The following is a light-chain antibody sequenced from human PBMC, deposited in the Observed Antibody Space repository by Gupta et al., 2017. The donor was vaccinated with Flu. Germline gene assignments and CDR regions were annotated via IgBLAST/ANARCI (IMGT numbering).Light chain of an antibody. CDR2: DDN. V-gene: IGLV6-57*03. CDR1: SGSIASNY. J-gene: IGLJ3*02. CDR3: QSYDSSNQV. Sequence: FILTQPHSVSESPGKTVTISCTRSSGSIASNYVQWYQQRPGSAPTAVIYDDNQRPSGVPDRFSGSIDSSSNSASLTISGLKTEDEDDYYCQSYDSSNQVFGGGTKLTVL.